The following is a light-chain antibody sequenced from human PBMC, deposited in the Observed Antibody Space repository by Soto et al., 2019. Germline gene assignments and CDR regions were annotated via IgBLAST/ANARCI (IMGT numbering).Light chain of an antibody. CDR3: QQYNSYST. Sequence: DLQMTQSPSTLSASVGDRVTITCRASQSISSWLARYQQKPGKAPKLLIYDASSLESGVPSRFSGSGSGTEFTLTISSLQPDDFATYYCQQYNSYSTFGQGTKVEIK. J-gene: IGKJ1*01. CDR1: QSISSW. V-gene: IGKV1-5*01. CDR2: DAS.